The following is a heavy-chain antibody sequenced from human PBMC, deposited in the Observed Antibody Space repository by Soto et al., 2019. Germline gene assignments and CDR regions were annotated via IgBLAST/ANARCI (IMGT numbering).Heavy chain of an antibody. Sequence: SETLHVTWTGPGGSMRTGDNYLRWIRQGPGKGLEGIGHIYNSGSTYYNPSLKSRVTISVDTSKNQFSLKLNSVTAADTAVYYCARVSYSSSPRYYYYGMDVWGQGTTVT. J-gene: IGHJ6*02. V-gene: IGHV4-31*02. CDR2: IYNSGST. CDR1: GGSMRTGDNY. D-gene: IGHD6-6*01. CDR3: ARVSYSSSPRYYYYGMDV.